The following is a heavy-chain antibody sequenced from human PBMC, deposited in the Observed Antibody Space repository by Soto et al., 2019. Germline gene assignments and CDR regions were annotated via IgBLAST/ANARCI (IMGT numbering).Heavy chain of an antibody. D-gene: IGHD3-3*01. V-gene: IGHV4-31*03. CDR1: GGSISSGGYY. CDR3: ARDKFLEWSYGMDV. CDR2: IYYSGST. Sequence: PSETLSLTCTVSGGSISSGGYYWSWIRQHPGKGLEWIGYIYYSGSTYYNPSLKSRVTISVDTSKNQFSLKLSSVTAADTAVYYCARDKFLEWSYGMDVWGQGTTVTVSS. J-gene: IGHJ6*02.